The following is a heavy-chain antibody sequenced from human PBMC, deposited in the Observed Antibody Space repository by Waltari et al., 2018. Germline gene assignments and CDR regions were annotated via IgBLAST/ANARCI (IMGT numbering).Heavy chain of an antibody. V-gene: IGHV4-38-2*01. CDR1: GYSISSGYY. J-gene: IGHJ4*02. CDR2: IYHSGST. Sequence: QVQLQESGPGLVKPSETLSLTCAVSGYSISSGYYWGWIRQPPGKGLEWIGSIYHSGSTYYNPSLKSRVTISVDTSKNQFSLKLSSVTAADTAVYYCARYFGSSYLNWGQGTLVTVSS. CDR3: ARYFGSSYLN. D-gene: IGHD6-13*01.